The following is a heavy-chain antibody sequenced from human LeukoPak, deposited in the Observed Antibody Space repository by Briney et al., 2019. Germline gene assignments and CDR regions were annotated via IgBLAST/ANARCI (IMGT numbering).Heavy chain of an antibody. J-gene: IGHJ4*02. D-gene: IGHD5-18*01. CDR3: ARAVTSMDGY. CDR1: GFAFSSYW. CDR2: LNEDESKI. V-gene: IGHV3-7*03. Sequence: PGGSLRLSCAASGFAFSSYWMTWVRQAPGKGLEWVASLNEDESKISYVGSVKGRFTISRDNAQNSLYLQMNSLTAEDTAVYYCARAVTSMDGYWGQGTLVTVSS.